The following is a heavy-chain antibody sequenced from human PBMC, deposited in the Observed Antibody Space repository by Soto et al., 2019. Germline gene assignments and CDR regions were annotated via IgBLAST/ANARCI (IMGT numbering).Heavy chain of an antibody. CDR1: GGSISNYY. Sequence: PSETLSLTCIVSGGSISNYYWSWIRQPPGKGLEWIGYIYYRGSTNYNPSLKSRVTISVDTSKNQFSLKLSSVTAAGTAVYYCARGGYNWNDVTDYWGQGTLVTVSS. J-gene: IGHJ4*02. D-gene: IGHD1-20*01. V-gene: IGHV4-59*01. CDR3: ARGGYNWNDVTDY. CDR2: IYYRGST.